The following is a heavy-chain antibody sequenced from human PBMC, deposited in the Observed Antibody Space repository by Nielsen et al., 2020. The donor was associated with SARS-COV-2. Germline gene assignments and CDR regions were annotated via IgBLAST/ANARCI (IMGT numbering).Heavy chain of an antibody. Sequence: SETLSLTCAVSGASITSGDYSWSWIRQPPGKGLEWIGHIYQRGSTFHNPSLKSRVTMSVDTSKNQFSLKLTSVTAADTAVYYCARNKRSGSSLDYWGQGTLVTASS. CDR3: ARNKRSGSSLDY. CDR1: GASITSGDYS. J-gene: IGHJ4*02. CDR2: IYQRGST. V-gene: IGHV4-30-2*02. D-gene: IGHD3-3*01.